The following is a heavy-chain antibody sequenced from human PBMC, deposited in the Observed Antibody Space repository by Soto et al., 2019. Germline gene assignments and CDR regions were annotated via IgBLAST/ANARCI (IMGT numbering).Heavy chain of an antibody. CDR2: ISGSGGST. CDR3: AKDRRYYDFWSGYSPGYYFDY. J-gene: IGHJ4*02. V-gene: IGHV3-23*01. CDR1: GFTFSSYA. D-gene: IGHD3-3*01. Sequence: VGSLRLSCAASGFTFSSYAMSWVRQAPGKGLEWVSAISGSGGSTYYADSVKGRFTISRDNSKNTLYLQMNSLRAEDTAVYYCAKDRRYYDFWSGYSPGYYFDYWGQGTLVTVSS.